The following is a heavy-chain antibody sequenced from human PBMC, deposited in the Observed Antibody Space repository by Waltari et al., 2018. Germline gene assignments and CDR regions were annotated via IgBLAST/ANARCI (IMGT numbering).Heavy chain of an antibody. D-gene: IGHD6-6*01. CDR1: GGSISSSSYY. Sequence: QLQLQESGPGLVKPSETLSLTCTVSGGSISSSSYYWGWIRQPPGKGLEWIGSIYYSGSTYYNPSLKSRVTISVDTSKNQFSLKLSSVTAADTAVYYCARRTSGIAARFRYFDYWGQGTLVTVSS. V-gene: IGHV4-39*01. J-gene: IGHJ4*02. CDR2: IYYSGST. CDR3: ARRTSGIAARFRYFDY.